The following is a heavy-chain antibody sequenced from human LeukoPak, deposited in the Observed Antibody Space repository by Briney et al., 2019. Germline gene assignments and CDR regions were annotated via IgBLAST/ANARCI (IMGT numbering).Heavy chain of an antibody. CDR2: FYNGINT. CDR1: GLTVSSNY. Sequence: PGGSLRLSCAATGLTVSSNYMSWVRQAPGKGLEWVSVFYNGINTYYADSVKGRFTTSRDNSKNTLYLQMNSLRVEDTAVYFCARVGSGNTYGYGDYWGRGTLVTVSS. V-gene: IGHV3-66*01. J-gene: IGHJ4*02. D-gene: IGHD5-18*01. CDR3: ARVGSGNTYGYGDY.